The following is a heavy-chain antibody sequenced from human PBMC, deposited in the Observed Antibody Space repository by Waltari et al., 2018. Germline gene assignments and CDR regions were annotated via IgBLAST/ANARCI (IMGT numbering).Heavy chain of an antibody. CDR1: GFTFSSFW. CDR3: TRDSPSWI. CDR2: INSDGSDT. Sequence: EGQLVESGGGLVQPGGSLKLSCAASGFTFSSFWMHWVRQVPGQGLVWFSRINSDGSDTSYADSVRGRFTVSRDNAKNMAYLQMNSLRAEDTAIYYCTRDSPSWIWGQGTMVSVSS. V-gene: IGHV3-74*01. J-gene: IGHJ3*02.